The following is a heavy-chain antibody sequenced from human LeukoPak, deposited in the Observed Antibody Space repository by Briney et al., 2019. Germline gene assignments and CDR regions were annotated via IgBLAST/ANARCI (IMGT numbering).Heavy chain of an antibody. D-gene: IGHD4-23*01. CDR3: ARSYGGNPGVFDY. Sequence: SETLSLTCSVSGGSISSYYWSWIRQPPGKGLEWTGYIYYSGGTSYSPSLKSRVTISVDTSKSQFSLKLSSVTAADTATYYCARSYGGNPGVFDYWGQGTLVTVSS. CDR2: IYYSGGT. J-gene: IGHJ4*02. V-gene: IGHV4-59*01. CDR1: GGSISSYY.